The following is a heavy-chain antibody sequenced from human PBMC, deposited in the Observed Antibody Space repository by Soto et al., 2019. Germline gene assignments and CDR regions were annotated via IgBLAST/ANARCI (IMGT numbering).Heavy chain of an antibody. V-gene: IGHV1-2*04. D-gene: IGHD6-19*01. CDR1: GYTFTGYY. CDR2: INPNSGGT. J-gene: IGHJ6*02. CDR3: ATKTDSSGWYEDYYGLDD. Sequence: GASVKVSCKASGYTFTGYYMHWVRQAPGQGLEWMGWINPNSGGTNYAQKFQGWVTMTRDTSISTAYMELSRLRSDDTAVYYCATKTDSSGWYEDYYGLDDWGQGTTVTVAS.